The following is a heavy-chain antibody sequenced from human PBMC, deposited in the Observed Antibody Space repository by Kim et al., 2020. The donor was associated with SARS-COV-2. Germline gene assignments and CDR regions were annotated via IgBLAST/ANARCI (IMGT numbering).Heavy chain of an antibody. CDR2: IRWEGNSYAT. V-gene: IGHV3-73*01. J-gene: IGHJ3*02. CDR1: GVTFSGST. CDR3: ARGPPYTDSYWDAFDM. D-gene: IGHD1-26*01. Sequence: GGSLRLSCAASGVTFSGSTMHWVRQASGKGLEWVGRIRWEGNSYATEYGASVKGRFTISRDDSKNMAYLQMNSLKTEDTAIYYCARGPPYTDSYWDAFDMWGQGTLVTVSS.